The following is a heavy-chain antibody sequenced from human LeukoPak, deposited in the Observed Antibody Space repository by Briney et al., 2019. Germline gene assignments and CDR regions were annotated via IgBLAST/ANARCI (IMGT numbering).Heavy chain of an antibody. CDR3: AKFGSSGLQGY. V-gene: IGHV3-30*02. D-gene: IGHD6-6*01. J-gene: IGHJ4*02. CDR1: GFSFSSYG. Sequence: GGSLRLSCAASGFSFSSYGMHWVRQAPGKGLEWVAFIRNDGNNIRYADSVKGRLTISRDNSKNTLYLQMNSLKSEDTAVYYCAKFGSSGLQGYWGQGTLVTVSS. CDR2: IRNDGNNI.